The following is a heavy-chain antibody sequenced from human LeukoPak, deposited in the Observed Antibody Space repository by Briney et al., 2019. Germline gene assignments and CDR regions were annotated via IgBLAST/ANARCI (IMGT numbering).Heavy chain of an antibody. Sequence: GGSLRLSCAASGFTFSSYGMHWVRQAPGKGLEWVAVIWYDGSNKYYADSVKGRFTISRDNSKNTLYLQMNSLRAEDTAVYYCARDGPRYSSGSPVYWGQGTLVTVSS. CDR3: ARDGPRYSSGSPVY. D-gene: IGHD6-19*01. CDR1: GFTFSSYG. CDR2: IWYDGSNK. V-gene: IGHV3-33*08. J-gene: IGHJ4*02.